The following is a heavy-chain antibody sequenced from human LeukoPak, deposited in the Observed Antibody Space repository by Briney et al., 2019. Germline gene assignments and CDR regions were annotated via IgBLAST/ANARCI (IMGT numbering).Heavy chain of an antibody. D-gene: IGHD4-17*01. CDR3: ARQVDDYGDYYFDY. CDR2: IYYSGST. CDR1: GGSISRYY. V-gene: IGHV4-59*08. J-gene: IGHJ4*02. Sequence: SETLSLICTVSGGSISRYYWSWIRQPPGKGLEWIGYIYYSGSTNYNPSLKSRVTISVDTSKNQFSLKLSSVTAADTAVHYCARQVDDYGDYYFDYWGQGTLVTVSS.